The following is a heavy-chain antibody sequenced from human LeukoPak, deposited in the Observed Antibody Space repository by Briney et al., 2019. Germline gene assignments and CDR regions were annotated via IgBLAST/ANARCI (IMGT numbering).Heavy chain of an antibody. CDR3: ARAPYYYDSSGYYVDY. Sequence: SVKVSCKASGGTFSSYAISWVRQAPGQGLEWMGRIIPILGIANYAQKFQGRVTITADKSTSTAHMELSSLRSEDTAVYYCARAPYYYDSSGYYVDYWGQGTLVTVSS. J-gene: IGHJ4*02. CDR1: GGTFSSYA. V-gene: IGHV1-69*04. D-gene: IGHD3-22*01. CDR2: IIPILGIA.